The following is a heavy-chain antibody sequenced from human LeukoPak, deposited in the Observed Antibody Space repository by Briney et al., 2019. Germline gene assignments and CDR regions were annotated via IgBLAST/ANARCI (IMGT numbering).Heavy chain of an antibody. J-gene: IGHJ4*02. D-gene: IGHD5-18*01. CDR2: IRYDGSNK. V-gene: IGHV3-30*02. CDR1: GFTFSSYG. CDR3: AKERDTAMVTIDY. Sequence: PGGSQRLFCAASGFTFSSYGMHWVRQAPGKGLEWVAFIRYDGSNKYYADSVKGRFTISRDNSKNTLYLQMNSLRAEDTAVYYCAKERDTAMVTIDYWAGGALVTVSS.